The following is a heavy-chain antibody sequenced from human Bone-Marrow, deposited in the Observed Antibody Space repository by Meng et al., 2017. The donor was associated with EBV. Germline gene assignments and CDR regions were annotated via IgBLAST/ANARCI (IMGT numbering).Heavy chain of an antibody. D-gene: IGHD3-10*02. CDR3: EREGGLCGWFDP. CDR1: GGAFSSSG. CDR2: ITSNFGTE. V-gene: IGHV1-69*01. Sequence: VSCVDEMKRLASSGKVSWKSIGGAFSSSGMIGWRPANGLGLEWMGVITSNFGTETYAQNLEGRVPVTADDSSSTDYMELSSVGSENTAVYKCEREGGLCGWFDPWGQGTLVTVSS. J-gene: IGHJ5*02.